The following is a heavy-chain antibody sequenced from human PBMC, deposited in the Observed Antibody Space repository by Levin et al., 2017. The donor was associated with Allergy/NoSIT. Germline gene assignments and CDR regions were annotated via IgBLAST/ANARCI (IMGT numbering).Heavy chain of an antibody. CDR3: ARDMSRDYFGMDV. D-gene: IGHD3-10*01. Sequence: VASVKVSCKTSGYTFTDFFIHWVRQAPGQGLEWMGWINPNSGGTNYAQKFQGRVTMTTGASINTAYMELNRLRSDDTGVYYCARDMSRDYFGMDVWGQGTTVTVSS. CDR2: INPNSGGT. V-gene: IGHV1-2*02. J-gene: IGHJ6*02. CDR1: GYTFTDFF.